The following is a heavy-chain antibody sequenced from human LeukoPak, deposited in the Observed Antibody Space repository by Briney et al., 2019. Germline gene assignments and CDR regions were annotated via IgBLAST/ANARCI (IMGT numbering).Heavy chain of an antibody. CDR3: AKDTYYGDYKDY. CDR1: GFTFSSYA. Sequence: GGSLRLSCAASGFTFSSYAMSWVRQAPGKGLEWASAISGSGGSTYYADSVKGRFTISRDNSKNTLYLQMNSLRAEDTAVYYCAKDTYYGDYKDYWGQGTLVTVSS. D-gene: IGHD4-17*01. CDR2: ISGSGGST. V-gene: IGHV3-23*01. J-gene: IGHJ4*02.